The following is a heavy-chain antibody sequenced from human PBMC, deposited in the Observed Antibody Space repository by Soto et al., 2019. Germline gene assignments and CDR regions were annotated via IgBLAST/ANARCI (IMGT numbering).Heavy chain of an antibody. D-gene: IGHD2-2*01. CDR2: ISYDGSNK. J-gene: IGHJ6*02. Sequence: QVQLVESGGGVVQPGRSQRLSCAASGFTFSSYGMHWVRQAPGKGLEWVAVISYDGSNKYYADSVKGRFTISRDNSKNTLYLQMNSLRAEDTAVYYCAKDTTPYCSSTSCYVDYYYYYGMDVWGQGTTVTVSS. V-gene: IGHV3-30*18. CDR3: AKDTTPYCSSTSCYVDYYYYYGMDV. CDR1: GFTFSSYG.